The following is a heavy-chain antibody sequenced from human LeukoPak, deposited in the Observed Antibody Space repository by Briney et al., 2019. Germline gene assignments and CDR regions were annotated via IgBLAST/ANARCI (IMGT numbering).Heavy chain of an antibody. Sequence: GGSLRLSCAASGFTFSTYWMTWVRQAPGKGLEWVASIMYDGSQKYYVDSVKGRFTISRDNAKNSLYLQMNSLRAEDTAMYYCARYFNSNGYFSLRGDYWGQGTLVTVSS. V-gene: IGHV3-7*01. CDR2: IMYDGSQK. CDR1: GFTFSTYW. CDR3: ARYFNSNGYFSLRGDY. J-gene: IGHJ4*02. D-gene: IGHD3-22*01.